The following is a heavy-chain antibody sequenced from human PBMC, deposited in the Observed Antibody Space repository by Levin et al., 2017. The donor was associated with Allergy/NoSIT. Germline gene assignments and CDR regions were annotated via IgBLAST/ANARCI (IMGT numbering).Heavy chain of an antibody. V-gene: IGHV4-31*03. CDR3: ASYELRGYFQH. J-gene: IGHJ1*01. CDR1: GGSISSGGYY. CDR2: IYNSGST. Sequence: SETLSLTCTVSGGSISSGGYYWSWIRQHPGKGLEWIGYIYNSGSTYYNPSLKSRVTISVDTSKNQFSLKLSSVTAADTAVYYCASYELRGYFQHWGQGTLVTVSS. D-gene: IGHD3-3*01.